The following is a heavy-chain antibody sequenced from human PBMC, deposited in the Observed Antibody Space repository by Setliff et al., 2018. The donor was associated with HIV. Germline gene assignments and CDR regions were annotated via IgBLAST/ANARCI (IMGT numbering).Heavy chain of an antibody. CDR3: IIAYSSGWLAPMGFDS. CDR2: IYYSGGT. J-gene: IGHJ4*02. V-gene: IGHV4-39*01. D-gene: IGHD6-19*01. CDR1: AGSIRSSTYY. Sequence: PSETLSLTCTVSAGSIRSSTYYWAWIRQPPGKGLEWIGTIYYSGGTYYNPSLKSRATISVDMSKNQFSLRLSSVTAADTAVYYCIIAYSSGWLAPMGFDSWGQGTLVTVSS.